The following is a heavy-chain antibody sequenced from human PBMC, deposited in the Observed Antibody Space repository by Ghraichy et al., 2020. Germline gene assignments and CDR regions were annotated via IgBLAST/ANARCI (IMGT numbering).Heavy chain of an antibody. V-gene: IGHV3-30*18. J-gene: IGHJ4*02. CDR3: AKTPHKNYYDSSPHFDY. D-gene: IGHD3-22*01. CDR2: ISYDGSNK. CDR1: GFTFSSYG. Sequence: GESLNISCAASGFTFSSYGMHWFRQAPGKGLEWVAVISYDGSNKYYADSVKGRFTISRDNSKNTLYLQMNSLRAEDTAVYYCAKTPHKNYYDSSPHFDYWGQGTLVTVSS.